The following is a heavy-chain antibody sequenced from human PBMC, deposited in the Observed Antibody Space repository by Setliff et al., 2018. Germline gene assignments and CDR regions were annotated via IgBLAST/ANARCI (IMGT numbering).Heavy chain of an antibody. Sequence: ASVKVSCKASGYTFSDYGVSWVRQAPGQGLEWMGWISPHSGRAFYAPQFQDRVIMTTDTSTNTAYLDLRTLRSDDTAVYYCARRPIALAGYRKGAFDIWGQGTMVTVSS. J-gene: IGHJ3*02. CDR2: ISPHSGRA. V-gene: IGHV1-18*01. CDR1: GYTFSDYG. CDR3: ARRPIALAGYRKGAFDI. D-gene: IGHD6-19*01.